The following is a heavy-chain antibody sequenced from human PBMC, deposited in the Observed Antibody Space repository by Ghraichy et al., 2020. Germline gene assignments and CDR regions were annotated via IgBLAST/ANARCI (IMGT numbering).Heavy chain of an antibody. CDR1: GGSISSSNW. CDR3: AKKIAARPDDYYYYYGMDV. J-gene: IGHJ6*02. CDR2: IYHSGST. D-gene: IGHD6-6*01. Sequence: SETLSLTCAVSGGSISSSNWWSWVRQPPGKGLEWIGEIYHSGSTNYNPSLKSRVTISVDKSKNQFSLKLSSVTAADTAVYYCAKKIAARPDDYYYYYGMDVWGQGTTVTVSS. V-gene: IGHV4-4*02.